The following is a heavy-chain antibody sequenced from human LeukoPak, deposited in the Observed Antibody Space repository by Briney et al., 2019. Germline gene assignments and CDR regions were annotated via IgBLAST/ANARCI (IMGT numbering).Heavy chain of an antibody. J-gene: IGHJ4*02. CDR1: GGSLSRYY. V-gene: IGHV4-59*01. Sequence: PSETLSLTCTVSGGSLSRYYWSWIRQPPGKGLEWIGYISYSGSTNYNPSLKSRVTISVDTSKNQFSLKLRSVTAADTAVYYCARDRGNSGAAYFDYSSQGTLVTVSS. D-gene: IGHD4-23*01. CDR3: ARDRGNSGAAYFDY. CDR2: ISYSGST.